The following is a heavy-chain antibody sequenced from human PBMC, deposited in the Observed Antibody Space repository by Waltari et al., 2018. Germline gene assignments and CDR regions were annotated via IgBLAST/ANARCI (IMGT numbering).Heavy chain of an antibody. CDR2: VSGGSSSYI. D-gene: IGHD6-19*01. Sequence: DVQLVESGGGLVKPGGSLRLSCAASGFTFSSYDMNWVRQSPGKGRWWVSSVSGGSSSYIFYANSVKVRFTTSRDNAKNSLCLQMNSLSAEDTAVYYCTRDLYGSGGDYFDPWGQGTLVTVSS. CDR1: GFTFSSYD. J-gene: IGHJ4*02. V-gene: IGHV3-21*01. CDR3: TRDLYGSGGDYFDP.